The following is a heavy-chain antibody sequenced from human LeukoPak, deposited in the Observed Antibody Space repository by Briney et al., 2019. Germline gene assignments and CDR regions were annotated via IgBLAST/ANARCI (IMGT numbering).Heavy chain of an antibody. CDR1: GFTFSTYA. Sequence: GGSLRLSCAASGFTFSTYAMTWVRQAPAKGLHWVSGVSTSGDSTYYADSVKSRFTISRDNSKNTLYLKMNSLRAADTAEYYCARSAVGTSCCTAVDYWGQGTLVTVSS. CDR3: ARSAVGTSCCTAVDY. V-gene: IGHV3-23*01. D-gene: IGHD1-26*01. J-gene: IGHJ4*02. CDR2: VSTSGDST.